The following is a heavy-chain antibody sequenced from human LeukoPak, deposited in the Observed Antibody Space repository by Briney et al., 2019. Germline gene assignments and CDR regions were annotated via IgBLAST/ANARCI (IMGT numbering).Heavy chain of an antibody. D-gene: IGHD6-13*01. CDR1: GFTLSTYW. V-gene: IGHV3-7*03. Sequence: GGSLRLSCAASGFTLSTYWMSWVRQAPGKGLEWVANIKQDGSEIYYMDSVKGRFTISRDNALNSLYLQMNSLRAEDTAIYYCARSIPYGTTWYGRSDYWGQGTLVTVSS. CDR3: ARSIPYGTTWYGRSDY. CDR2: IKQDGSEI. J-gene: IGHJ4*02.